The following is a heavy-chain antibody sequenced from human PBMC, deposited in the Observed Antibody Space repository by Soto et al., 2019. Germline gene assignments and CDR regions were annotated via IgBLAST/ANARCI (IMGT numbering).Heavy chain of an antibody. J-gene: IGHJ2*01. D-gene: IGHD1-1*01. V-gene: IGHV3-23*01. CDR1: GFTFSDCA. CDR3: AKGGPNWKQLKRSFDL. Sequence: EVQLLESGGGLVQPGGSLRLSCAASGFTFSDCAMSWVRQAPGKGLNWVSGISGSGSTTYYADSVKGRFTISRDNSKNTLYLQMNSLRDEDTAVYYCAKGGPNWKQLKRSFDLWGRGTLVTVSS. CDR2: ISGSGSTT.